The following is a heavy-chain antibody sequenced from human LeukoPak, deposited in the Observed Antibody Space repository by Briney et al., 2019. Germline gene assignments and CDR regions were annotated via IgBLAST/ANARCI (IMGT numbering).Heavy chain of an antibody. CDR1: GFSITDHY. V-gene: IGHV3-72*01. J-gene: IGHJ4*02. Sequence: GGSLRLSCAASGFSITDHYMDWVRQAPGKGLEWVGRTRNKPNGYTTDYGTSVRGRFIVSRDDSENSLYLQMNGLKTEDTAVYYCVRVRHGDYFDYWGQGTLVTVSS. D-gene: IGHD4-17*01. CDR3: VRVRHGDYFDY. CDR2: TRNKPNGYTT.